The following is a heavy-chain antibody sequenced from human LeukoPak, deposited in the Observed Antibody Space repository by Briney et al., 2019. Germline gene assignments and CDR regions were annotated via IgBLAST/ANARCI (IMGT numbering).Heavy chain of an antibody. J-gene: IGHJ6*02. V-gene: IGHV4-59*01. CDR2: IYYSGST. Sequence: SETLSLTCTVSGGSMNSYYWSWIRQAPGKGLEWIGNIYYSGSTNYNPSLKSRVTISVDTSKNQFSLKLSSVTAADTAVYYCARDFARFGELSDYYYYYGMDVWGQGTTVTVSS. CDR3: ARDFARFGELSDYYYYYGMDV. CDR1: GGSMNSYY. D-gene: IGHD3-10*01.